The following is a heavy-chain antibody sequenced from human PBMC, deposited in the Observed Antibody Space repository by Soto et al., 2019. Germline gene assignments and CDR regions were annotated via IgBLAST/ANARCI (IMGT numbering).Heavy chain of an antibody. J-gene: IGHJ6*02. CDR3: ARPSYSNYFKGYYYGMDV. CDR2: INPNSGGT. V-gene: IGHV1-2*04. Sequence: GASVKVSCKASGYTFTGYYMHWVRQAPGQGLEWMGWINPNSGGTNYAQKFQGWVTMTRDTSISTAYMELSRLRSDDTAVYYCARPSYSNYFKGYYYGMDVWGQGTTVTVSS. CDR1: GYTFTGYY. D-gene: IGHD4-4*01.